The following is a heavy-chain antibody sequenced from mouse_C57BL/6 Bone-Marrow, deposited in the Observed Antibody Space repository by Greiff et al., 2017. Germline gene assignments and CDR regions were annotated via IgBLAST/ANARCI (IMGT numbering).Heavy chain of an antibody. Sequence: QVQLQQPGAELVMPGASVKLSCKASGYTFTSYWMHWVKQRPGQGLEWIGEIDPSDSYTNYNQKFKGKSTLTVDKSSSTAYMQLSSLTSEDAAVYYCARSGIYYEPFADWGQGTLVTVSA. D-gene: IGHD2-4*01. V-gene: IGHV1-69*01. J-gene: IGHJ3*01. CDR1: GYTFTSYW. CDR2: IDPSDSYT. CDR3: ARSGIYYEPFAD.